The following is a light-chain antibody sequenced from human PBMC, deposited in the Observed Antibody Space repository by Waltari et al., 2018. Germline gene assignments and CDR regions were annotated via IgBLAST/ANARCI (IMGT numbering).Light chain of an antibody. Sequence: EVVLTQSPGTLSLSPGEGATLSCRASQGISHYLAWYQQKPSPAPRLLIYHASSRATGIPDRFSGSGSRTDFSLTISRLEPEDFAVYYCQHYVNLPATFGQGTKVEIK. J-gene: IGKJ1*01. CDR3: QHYVNLPAT. V-gene: IGKV3-20*01. CDR1: QGISHY. CDR2: HAS.